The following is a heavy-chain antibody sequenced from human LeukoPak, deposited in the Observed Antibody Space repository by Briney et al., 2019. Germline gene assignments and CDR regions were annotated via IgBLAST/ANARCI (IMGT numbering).Heavy chain of an antibody. Sequence: SQTLSLTCTVSGGSISSGSYYWSWIRQPAGKGLEWIGRIYSSGSTNYNPSLKSRVTISLDTSKNQFSLKLSSVTAADTAVYYCARAGHCSGGSCYYNYYYYYYMDVWGKGTTVTVSS. D-gene: IGHD2-15*01. J-gene: IGHJ6*03. CDR1: GGSISSGSYY. V-gene: IGHV4-61*02. CDR3: ARAGHCSGGSCYYNYYYYYYMDV. CDR2: IYSSGST.